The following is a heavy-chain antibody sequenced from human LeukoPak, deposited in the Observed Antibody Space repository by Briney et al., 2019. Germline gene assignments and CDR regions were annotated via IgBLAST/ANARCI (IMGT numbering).Heavy chain of an antibody. CDR2: IYYSGST. J-gene: IGHJ5*02. CDR1: GGSISSYY. V-gene: IGHV4-59*01. CDR3: ARGVLWFGELPPPNWFDP. D-gene: IGHD3-10*01. Sequence: SETLSLTCTVSGGSISSYYWSWIRQPPGKGLEWIGYIYYSGSTNYNPSLKSRVTISVDTSKNQSSLKLSSVTAADTAVYYCARGVLWFGELPPPNWFDPWGQGTLVTVSS.